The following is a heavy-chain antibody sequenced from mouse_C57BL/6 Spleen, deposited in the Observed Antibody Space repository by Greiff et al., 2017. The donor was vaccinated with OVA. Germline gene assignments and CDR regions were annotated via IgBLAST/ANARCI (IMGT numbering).Heavy chain of an antibody. CDR2: IHPNSGST. Sequence: QVQLKQPGAELVKPGASVKLSCKASGYTFTSYWMHWVKQRPGQGLEWIGMIHPNSGSTNYNEKFKSKATLTVDKSSSTAYMQLSSLTSEDSAVYYCVPYYDYDVGFAYWGQGTLVTVSA. D-gene: IGHD2-4*01. CDR1: GYTFTSYW. J-gene: IGHJ3*01. CDR3: VPYYDYDVGFAY. V-gene: IGHV1-64*01.